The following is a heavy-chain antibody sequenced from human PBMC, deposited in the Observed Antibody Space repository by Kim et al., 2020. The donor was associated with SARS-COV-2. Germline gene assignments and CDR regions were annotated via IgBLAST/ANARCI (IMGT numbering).Heavy chain of an antibody. Sequence: GGSLRLSCVASGFTFTTYWMSWVRQAPGKGLEWVANIRQDGSEKNYVDSVRGRFTISRDNAKNSVFLQMNSLRAEDTAVYYCARVTYGTVSWGQGTLVTVSS. CDR2: IRQDGSEK. V-gene: IGHV3-7*01. J-gene: IGHJ5*02. D-gene: IGHD3-10*01. CDR3: ARVTYGTVS. CDR1: GFTFTTYW.